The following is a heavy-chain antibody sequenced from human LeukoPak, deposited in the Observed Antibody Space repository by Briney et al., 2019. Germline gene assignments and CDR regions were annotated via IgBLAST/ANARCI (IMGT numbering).Heavy chain of an antibody. D-gene: IGHD6-19*01. CDR3: TGYSSGWFSTDY. CDR1: RFTFGDYA. J-gene: IGHJ4*02. CDR2: IRSETFGGTT. V-gene: IGHV3-49*04. Sequence: PGRSLRLSCTASRFTFGDYAMSWVREALGEGLEWVGFIRSETFGGTTEYAASVKGRVTISRDHSKSIAYLQMNNLKTENTAVYCCTGYSSGWFSTDYWGQGTLVTVSS.